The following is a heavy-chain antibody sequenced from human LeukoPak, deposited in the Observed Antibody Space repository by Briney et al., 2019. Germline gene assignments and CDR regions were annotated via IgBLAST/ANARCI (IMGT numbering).Heavy chain of an antibody. J-gene: IGHJ4*02. V-gene: IGHV3-23*01. Sequence: GGSLRLSCAASGFTFSSYAMSWVRQAPGKGLEWVSAISGSGGSTYYADSVKGRFTISRDNSKSTLYLQMNSLRAEDTAVYYCAKTSRPHCGGDCYPTYWGQGTLVTVSS. CDR2: ISGSGGST. CDR1: GFTFSSYA. D-gene: IGHD2-21*02. CDR3: AKTSRPHCGGDCYPTY.